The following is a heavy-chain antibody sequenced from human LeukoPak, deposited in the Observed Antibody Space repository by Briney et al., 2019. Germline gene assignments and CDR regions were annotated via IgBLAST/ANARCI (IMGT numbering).Heavy chain of an antibody. CDR2: INDDSSDI. J-gene: IGHJ4*02. CDR1: GFTFSLYA. V-gene: IGHV3-48*04. D-gene: IGHD2-2*01. Sequence: QPGGSLRLSCAASGFTFSLYAMNWVRQAPGKGLEWISYINDDSSDIHYAGSVRSRFTISRDDARKTLYLQLSSLRVEDTAVYYCARDTFQPGLIDSWGQGTLVTVSS. CDR3: ARDTFQPGLIDS.